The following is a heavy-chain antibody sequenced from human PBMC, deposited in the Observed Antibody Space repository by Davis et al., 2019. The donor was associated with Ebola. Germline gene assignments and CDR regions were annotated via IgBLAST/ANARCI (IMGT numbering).Heavy chain of an antibody. V-gene: IGHV3-23*01. D-gene: IGHD1-26*01. J-gene: IGHJ4*02. Sequence: PGGSLRLSCAASGFTFSNYAMSWVRQAPGKGLEWVSTISGSGDSTYYADSVKGRFTISRDNAKNSLYLQMNSLRAEDTAVYHCARHALSLGGRDFDYWGQGTLVAVSS. CDR2: ISGSGDST. CDR1: GFTFSNYA. CDR3: ARHALSLGGRDFDY.